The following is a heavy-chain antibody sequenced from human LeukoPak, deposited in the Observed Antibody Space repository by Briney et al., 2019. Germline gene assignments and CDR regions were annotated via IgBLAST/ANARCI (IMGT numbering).Heavy chain of an antibody. J-gene: IGHJ4*02. V-gene: IGHV3-48*01. Sequence: GGSLRLSCAASGFTFSSYSMNWVRQAPGKGLEWVSYISSSSSTVYYADSVKGRFTISRDNAKNSLYLQMNSLRAEDTAVYYCARDLSDRRRALGYWGQGTLVTVSS. CDR3: ARDLSDRRRALGY. CDR1: GFTFSSYS. CDR2: ISSSSSTV. D-gene: IGHD2/OR15-2a*01.